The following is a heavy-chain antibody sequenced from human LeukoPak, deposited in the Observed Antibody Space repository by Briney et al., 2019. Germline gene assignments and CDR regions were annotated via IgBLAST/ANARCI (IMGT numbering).Heavy chain of an antibody. CDR1: GFTFSSYA. CDR3: ARDHMDYGDYVPAEFDY. Sequence: GGSLRLSCAASGFTFSSYAMSWVRQAPGKGLEWVAVIYSGGNTYFADSVKGRFTISRDNSKNTLYLQMNSLRAEDTAVYYCARDHMDYGDYVPAEFDYWGQGTLVTVSS. V-gene: IGHV3-53*01. CDR2: IYSGGNT. J-gene: IGHJ4*02. D-gene: IGHD4-17*01.